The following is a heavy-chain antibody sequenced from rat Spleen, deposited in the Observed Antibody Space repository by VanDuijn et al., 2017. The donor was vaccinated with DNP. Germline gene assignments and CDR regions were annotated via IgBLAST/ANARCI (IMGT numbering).Heavy chain of an antibody. D-gene: IGHD1-6*01. Sequence: EVQLVESGGGLVQPGRSLKLSCAASGFTFGDYDMGWVRQAPETGLEWVTTITYVGSITYYRDSVKGRFTVSRDNAKSTLYLQMDSLRSEDTATYYCTRGGGYYGYYFDYWGQGVMVTVSS. CDR1: GFTFGDYD. V-gene: IGHV5-7*01. CDR2: ITYVGSIT. J-gene: IGHJ2*01. CDR3: TRGGGYYGYYFDY.